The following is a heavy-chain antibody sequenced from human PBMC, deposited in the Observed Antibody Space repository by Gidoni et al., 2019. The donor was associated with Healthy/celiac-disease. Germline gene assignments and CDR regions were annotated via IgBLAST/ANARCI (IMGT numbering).Heavy chain of an antibody. CDR3: ARDTGTYYYDSSGYEGAFDI. Sequence: QVQLVQSGAEVKKTGSSVKVSCKASGGTVSSYTIRWVRQAPGQGLEWLGGIIPILGIANYAQKVQGRVTITADKSTSTAYMELSSLRSEDTAVYYCARDTGTYYYDSSGYEGAFDIWGQGTMVTVSS. D-gene: IGHD3-22*01. V-gene: IGHV1-69*08. J-gene: IGHJ3*02. CDR1: GGTVSSYT. CDR2: IIPILGIA.